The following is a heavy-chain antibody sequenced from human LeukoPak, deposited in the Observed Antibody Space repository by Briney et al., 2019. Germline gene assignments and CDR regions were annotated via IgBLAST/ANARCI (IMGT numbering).Heavy chain of an antibody. CDR3: ARRYSNYFFDY. Sequence: SETLSLTCAVYGGSFSGYYWSWIRQPPGKGLEWIGNIYHSGSTYYNASLKSRVTISVDTSKNQFSLKLSSVTAADTAVYYCARRYSNYFFDYWGQGTLVTVSS. J-gene: IGHJ4*02. CDR1: GGSFSGYY. V-gene: IGHV4-34*01. D-gene: IGHD4-11*01. CDR2: IYHSGST.